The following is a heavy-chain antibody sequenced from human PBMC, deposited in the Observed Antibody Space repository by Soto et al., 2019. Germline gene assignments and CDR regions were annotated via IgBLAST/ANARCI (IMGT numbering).Heavy chain of an antibody. J-gene: IGHJ5*02. CDR3: ARRSGQYCSGGYCYLYFDP. Sequence: PSETLSLTCTVSGGSISSYYWSWIRQPPGKGLEWIGHMYYSGSAKYNPSLKSRVTVSVDTSNNQFSLKLSSVTAADTAVYYCARRSGQYCSGGYCYLYFDPWGQGTLVTVSS. CDR1: GGSISSYY. V-gene: IGHV4-59*08. D-gene: IGHD2-15*01. CDR2: MYYSGSA.